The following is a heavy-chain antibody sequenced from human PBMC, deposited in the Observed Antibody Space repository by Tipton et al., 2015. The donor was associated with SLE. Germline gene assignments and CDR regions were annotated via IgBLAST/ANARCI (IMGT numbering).Heavy chain of an antibody. V-gene: IGHV3-7*01. CDR1: GFTFSTSW. D-gene: IGHD4-11*01. CDR2: INEDGSET. CDR3: VRGDSPWAFHT. J-gene: IGHJ3*02. Sequence: SLRLSCAASGFTFSTSWMNWVRQAPGKGPEWVANINEDGSETYYADSVKGRITISRDNAKNSLYLHLNSLRAEDAAVYYCVRGDSPWAFHTWGQGTMVTVSS.